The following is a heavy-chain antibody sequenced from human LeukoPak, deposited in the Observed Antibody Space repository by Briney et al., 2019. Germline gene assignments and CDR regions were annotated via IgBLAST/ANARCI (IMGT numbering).Heavy chain of an antibody. CDR3: ARHSGTYFDY. Sequence: PGGSLRLSCAASRFTLRSYWMTWVRQAPGKGLEWLANIKQDGSEKYSVDSVKGRFTISRDNAKNSLYLQMNSLRAEDTAVYYCARHSGTYFDYWGQGTLVTVSS. J-gene: IGHJ4*02. D-gene: IGHD1-26*01. CDR2: IKQDGSEK. CDR1: RFTLRSYW. V-gene: IGHV3-7*01.